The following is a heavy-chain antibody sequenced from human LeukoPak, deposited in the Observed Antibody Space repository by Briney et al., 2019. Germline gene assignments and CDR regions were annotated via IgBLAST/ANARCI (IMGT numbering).Heavy chain of an antibody. Sequence: ASVKVSCTASGYTFTSYYMHWVRQAPGQGLEWMGIINPSGGSTSYAQKFQGRVTITRDTSTSTVYMELSSLRSEDTAVYYCARVYNWNYSDYYYYGMDVWGQGTTVTVSS. D-gene: IGHD1-7*01. V-gene: IGHV1-46*01. J-gene: IGHJ6*02. CDR1: GYTFTSYY. CDR2: INPSGGST. CDR3: ARVYNWNYSDYYYYGMDV.